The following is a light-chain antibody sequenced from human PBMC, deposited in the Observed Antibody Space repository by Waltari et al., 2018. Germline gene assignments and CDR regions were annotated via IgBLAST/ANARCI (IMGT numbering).Light chain of an antibody. J-gene: IGLJ3*02. V-gene: IGLV2-14*01. CDR2: NVN. Sequence: QSALTQPASVSGSPGQSITISCSGTSSDVGGLNDVAWYQQNPGKAPKLMISNVNKRLSGVSKRFSGSKSGNAASLTISGLQAEDEDDYYCSSYTTDSTWVFGGGTKLTVL. CDR1: SSDVGGLND. CDR3: SSYTTDSTWV.